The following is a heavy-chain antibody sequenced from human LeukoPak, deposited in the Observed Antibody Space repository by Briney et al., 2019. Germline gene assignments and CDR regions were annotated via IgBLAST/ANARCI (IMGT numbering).Heavy chain of an antibody. CDR1: GYSFTSYW. CDR2: VSAYNGNT. CDR3: ARSSSGHLDY. V-gene: IGHV1-18*04. J-gene: IGHJ4*02. Sequence: GESLKISCKGSGYSFTSYWIGWVRQAPGQGLEWMGWVSAYNGNTNYAQKLQGRVTMTTDTSTSTAYMELRRLISDDTAVYYCARSSSGHLDYWGQGTLVTVSS. D-gene: IGHD3-22*01.